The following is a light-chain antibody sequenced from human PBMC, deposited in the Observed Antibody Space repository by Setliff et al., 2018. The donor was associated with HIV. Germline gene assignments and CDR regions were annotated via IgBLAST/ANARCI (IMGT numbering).Light chain of an antibody. CDR1: SSDVGGYNY. Sequence: QSALAQPASVSGSPGQSITISCTGTSSDVGGYNYVSWYQQHPGKAPKLMIYEVSNRPSGVSNRFSGSKSGNTASLTISGLQAEDEADYYCSSYGSGDALLFGTGTKVTVL. J-gene: IGLJ1*01. CDR2: EVS. V-gene: IGLV2-14*01. CDR3: SSYGSGDALL.